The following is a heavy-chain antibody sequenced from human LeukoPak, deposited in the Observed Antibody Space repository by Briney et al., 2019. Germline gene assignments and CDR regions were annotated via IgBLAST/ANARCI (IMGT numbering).Heavy chain of an antibody. Sequence: ASVKVSCKASGFTFTDFGFSWVRRAPGQGLEWMGWISTYDVDTKYAQKFQGRVTMTTDTSTSTAYMDLRSLRSDDTAVYYCARGVTARDSYDIWGQGTMLIVSS. V-gene: IGHV1-18*01. CDR2: ISTYDVDT. CDR3: ARGVTARDSYDI. J-gene: IGHJ3*02. D-gene: IGHD2-21*02. CDR1: GFTFTDFG.